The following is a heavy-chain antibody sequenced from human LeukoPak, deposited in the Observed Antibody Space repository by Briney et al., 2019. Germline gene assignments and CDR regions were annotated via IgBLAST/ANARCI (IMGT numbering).Heavy chain of an antibody. J-gene: IGHJ3*02. CDR2: INHSGST. CDR1: GGSFSGYY. Sequence: PSETLSLTCAVYGGSFSGYYWSWIRQPPGKGLEWIGEINHSGSTNYNPSLKSRVTISVDTSKNQFSLKLSSVTAADTAVYYCARDKTYYYDSGGSHPGTFDIWGQGTMVTVSS. D-gene: IGHD3-22*01. V-gene: IGHV4-34*01. CDR3: ARDKTYYYDSGGSHPGTFDI.